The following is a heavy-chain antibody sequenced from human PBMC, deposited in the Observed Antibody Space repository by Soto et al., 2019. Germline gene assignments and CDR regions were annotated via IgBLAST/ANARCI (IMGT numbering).Heavy chain of an antibody. CDR3: ARDPLSSGYYTLDY. Sequence: AASVKVSCKASGYTFTGYYMHWVRQAPGQGLEWMGWINPNSGGTNYAQKFQGRVTMTRDTSISTAYMELSRLRSDDTAVYYCARDPLSSGYYTLDYWGQGTLVTVS. V-gene: IGHV1-2*02. D-gene: IGHD3-22*01. CDR2: INPNSGGT. CDR1: GYTFTGYY. J-gene: IGHJ4*02.